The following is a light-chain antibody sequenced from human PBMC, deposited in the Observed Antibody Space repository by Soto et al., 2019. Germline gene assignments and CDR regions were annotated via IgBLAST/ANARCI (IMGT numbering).Light chain of an antibody. Sequence: DIPMTQSPSSLSASVGDRVTITCRASQGISNYLAWWQQKPGKVPKLLIYAASTLQSGVPPRFSGSGSGTDFTLTISSLQPEDVATYYCQKSNSAPRTFGQGTQVEIK. J-gene: IGKJ1*01. CDR1: QGISNY. CDR2: AAS. V-gene: IGKV1-27*01. CDR3: QKSNSAPRT.